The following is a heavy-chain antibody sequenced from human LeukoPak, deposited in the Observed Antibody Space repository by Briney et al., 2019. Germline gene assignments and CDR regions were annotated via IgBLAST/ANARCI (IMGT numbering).Heavy chain of an antibody. CDR2: MYYSGST. D-gene: IGHD6-19*01. Sequence: SETLTPPCTVSGRSISRGGDDCRWIRQHPGKGLEWIGYMYYSGSTYYNPSLKGRVTISVDTSKNQFSLKLSPVTAAETAVYYGSIHAPGSGWLYDYWVQGTLVTVSS. J-gene: IGHJ4*02. CDR1: GRSISRGGDD. CDR3: SIHAPGSGWLYDY. V-gene: IGHV4-31*02.